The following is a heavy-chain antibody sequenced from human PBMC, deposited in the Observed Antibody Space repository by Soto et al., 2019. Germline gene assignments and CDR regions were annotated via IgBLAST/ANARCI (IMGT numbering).Heavy chain of an antibody. CDR1: GDSITNSDW. CDR2: IHHSGAT. J-gene: IGHJ6*02. CDR3: VRNGYYCLDI. V-gene: IGHV4-4*02. Sequence: QVQLQESGPGLVKSSGTLSLTCTVSGDSITNSDWWSWVRQSPGKGLEWIGEIHHSGATNYNPSLKSRVTISVDKSTNPLSLKVSSVTAADTAVYYCVRNGYYCLDIWGQGTTVTVSS.